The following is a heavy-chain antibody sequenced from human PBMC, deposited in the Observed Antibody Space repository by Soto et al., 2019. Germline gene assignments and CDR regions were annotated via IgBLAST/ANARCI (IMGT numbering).Heavy chain of an antibody. D-gene: IGHD1-7*01. CDR2: IIPIFDTA. J-gene: IGHJ6*02. CDR1: GGTFSSYA. V-gene: IGHV1-69*12. CDR3: ASHGITGTWVYYYGMDV. Sequence: QVQLVQSGAEVKKPGSSVKVSCKASGGTFSSYAISWVRQAPGQGLEWMGGIIPIFDTADYAQKFQGRVTIAADECTSTGYMELSSLRSEDTAVYYCASHGITGTWVYYYGMDVWGQGTTVTVSS.